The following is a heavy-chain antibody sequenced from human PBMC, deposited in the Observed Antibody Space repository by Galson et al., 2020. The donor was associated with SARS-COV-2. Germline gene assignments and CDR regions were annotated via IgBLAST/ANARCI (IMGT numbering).Heavy chain of an antibody. J-gene: IGHJ6*02. CDR1: GFTFSDYY. CDR2: ISSSGSTI. V-gene: IGHV3-11*04. D-gene: IGHD6-13*01. CDR3: ARVEAAAAGTPISAYYYYGMDV. Sequence: NSGGSLRLSCAASGFTFSDYYMSWIRQAPGKGLEWVSYISSSGSTIYYSDSVKGRFTISRDNAKNSLYLQMNSLRPEDTAVYYCARVEAAAAGTPISAYYYYGMDVWGQGTTVTVSS.